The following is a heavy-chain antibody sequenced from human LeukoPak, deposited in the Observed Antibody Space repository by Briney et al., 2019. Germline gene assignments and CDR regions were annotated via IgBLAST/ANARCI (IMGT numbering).Heavy chain of an antibody. J-gene: IGHJ4*02. CDR1: GFTFSYYG. D-gene: IGHD3-22*01. CDR3: VAGYWAGADY. CDR2: IRYNGGDE. V-gene: IGHV3-30*02. Sequence: GGSLRLSCAAYGFTFSYYGMHWVRQAPGKGLEWVAFIRYNGGDEYYADSVKGRFTISRDNSKNTLYLQMNSLRAEDTAVYYCVAGYWAGADYWGQGTLVIVSS.